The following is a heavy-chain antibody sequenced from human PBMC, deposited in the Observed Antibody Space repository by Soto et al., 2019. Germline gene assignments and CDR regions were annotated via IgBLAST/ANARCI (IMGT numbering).Heavy chain of an antibody. J-gene: IGHJ3*02. CDR3: ARVVTTVPGDAFDI. Sequence: GGSLRLSCAASGFTFSSYWMHWVRQAPGKGLVWVSRINSDGSSTSYADSVKGRFTISRDNAKNTLYLQMNSLRAEDTAVYYCARVVTTVPGDAFDIWGQGTMVTVSS. D-gene: IGHD4-17*01. CDR1: GFTFSSYW. CDR2: INSDGSST. V-gene: IGHV3-74*01.